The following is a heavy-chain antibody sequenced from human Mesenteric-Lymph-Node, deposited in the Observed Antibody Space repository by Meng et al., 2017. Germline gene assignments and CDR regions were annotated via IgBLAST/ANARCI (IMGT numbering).Heavy chain of an antibody. J-gene: IGHJ3*02. CDR1: GFIFSNYA. CDR2: ISDLAVGT. V-gene: IGHV3-23*01. CDR3: ASLEYSSSFDAFDI. Sequence: GESLKISCAASGFIFSNYAMGWVRQAPGKGLEWVSAISDLAVGTYYVDSVRGRFTISRDNSKNTLYLQMNSLRAEDTAVYYCASLEYSSSFDAFDIWGQGTMVTVSS. D-gene: IGHD6-6*01.